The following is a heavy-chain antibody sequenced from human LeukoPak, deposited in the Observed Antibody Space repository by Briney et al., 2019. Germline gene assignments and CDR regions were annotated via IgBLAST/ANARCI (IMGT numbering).Heavy chain of an antibody. J-gene: IGHJ5*02. D-gene: IGHD3-3*01. V-gene: IGHV4-4*02. CDR1: GGSISSSNW. Sequence: SGTLSLTCAVSGGSISSSNWWSWVRQPPGKGLEWIGEIYHSGSTNYNPSLKSRVTISVDKSKNQFSLKLSSVTAADTAVYYCARVIADFWSGYPTTNWFDPWGQGTLVTVSS. CDR2: IYHSGST. CDR3: ARVIADFWSGYPTTNWFDP.